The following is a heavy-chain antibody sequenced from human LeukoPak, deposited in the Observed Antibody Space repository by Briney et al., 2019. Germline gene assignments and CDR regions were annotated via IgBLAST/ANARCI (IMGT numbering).Heavy chain of an antibody. CDR1: GSTFSSYW. Sequence: GGSLRLSCAASGSTFSSYWMHWVRQAPGKGLVWVSRINSDGSSTSYADSVKGRFTISRDNAKNTLYLQMNSLRAEDTAVYYCTSQGREGWFDPWGQGTLVTVSS. CDR3: TSQGREGWFDP. CDR2: INSDGSST. D-gene: IGHD1-26*01. V-gene: IGHV3-74*01. J-gene: IGHJ5*02.